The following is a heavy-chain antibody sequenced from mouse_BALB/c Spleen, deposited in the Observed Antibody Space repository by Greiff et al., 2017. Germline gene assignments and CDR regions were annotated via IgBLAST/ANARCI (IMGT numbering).Heavy chain of an antibody. V-gene: IGHV3-6*02. Sequence: EVQLQQSGPGLVKPSQSLSLTCSVTGYSITSGYYWNWIRQFPGNKLEWMGYISYDGSNNYNPSLKNRISITRDTSKNQFFLKLNSVTTEDTATYYCASYSQLRAYWGQGTLVTVSA. CDR2: ISYDGSN. J-gene: IGHJ3*01. CDR1: GYSITSGYY. CDR3: ASYSQLRAY. D-gene: IGHD2-12*01.